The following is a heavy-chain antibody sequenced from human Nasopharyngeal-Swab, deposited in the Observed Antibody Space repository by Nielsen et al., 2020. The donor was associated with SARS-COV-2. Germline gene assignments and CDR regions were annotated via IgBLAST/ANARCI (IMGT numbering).Heavy chain of an antibody. J-gene: IGHJ4*02. D-gene: IGHD4-17*01. CDR2: INPKGGST. Sequence: WVRQAPGQGLEWMGIINPKGGSTNYAQKFLGRITMTRDTPTTTVYVELSSLRSEDTAVYYCARDIGDYRSFAYWGQGTLVTVSS. V-gene: IGHV1-46*01. CDR3: ARDIGDYRSFAY.